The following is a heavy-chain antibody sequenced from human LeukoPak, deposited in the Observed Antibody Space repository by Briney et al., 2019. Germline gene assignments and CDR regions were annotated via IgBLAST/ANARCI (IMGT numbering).Heavy chain of an antibody. CDR3: ARGPRFGELLWHWFDP. J-gene: IGHJ5*02. D-gene: IGHD3-10*01. Sequence: SETLSLTCTVSGGSISSNNYYWGWIRQPPGKGLEWIGSLYYSGSAYYNPSLKSRVTISVDASKNQFSLKLRSVTAADTAVYYCARGPRFGELLWHWFDPWGQGTLVTVSS. CDR2: LYYSGSA. CDR1: GGSISSNNYY. V-gene: IGHV4-39*01.